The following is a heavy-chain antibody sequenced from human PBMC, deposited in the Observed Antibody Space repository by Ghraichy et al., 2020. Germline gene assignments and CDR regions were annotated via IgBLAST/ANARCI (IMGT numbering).Heavy chain of an antibody. J-gene: IGHJ4*02. CDR1: GGSISSGGYY. CDR3: ARGSSSSGYYYGY. CDR2: IYYSGST. Sequence: SETLSLTCTVSGGSISSGGYYWSWIRQHPGKGLEWIGYIYYSGSTSYNPSLKSRVTISVDTSKNQFSLKLSSVTAADTAVYYCARGSSSSGYYYGYWGQGTLVTVSS. V-gene: IGHV4-31*03. D-gene: IGHD3-22*01.